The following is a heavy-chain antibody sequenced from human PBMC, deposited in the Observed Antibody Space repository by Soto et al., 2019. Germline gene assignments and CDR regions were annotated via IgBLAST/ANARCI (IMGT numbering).Heavy chain of an antibody. V-gene: IGHV1-8*01. CDR1: GYTFTSYD. CDR3: ARGALPQSRGSSPSYYYYYMDV. D-gene: IGHD6-13*01. CDR2: MNPNSGNT. Sequence: ASVKVSCKASGYTFTSYDINWVRQATGQGLEWMGWMNPNSGNTGYAQKFQGRVTMTRNTSISTAYMELSSLRSEDTAVYYCARGALPQSRGSSPSYYYYYMDVWGKGTTVTVSS. J-gene: IGHJ6*03.